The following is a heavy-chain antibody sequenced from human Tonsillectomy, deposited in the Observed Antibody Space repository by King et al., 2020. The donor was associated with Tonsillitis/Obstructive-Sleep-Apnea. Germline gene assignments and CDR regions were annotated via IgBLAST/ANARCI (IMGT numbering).Heavy chain of an antibody. J-gene: IGHJ6*03. V-gene: IGHV3-21*01. CDR1: GFTFSSYS. D-gene: IGHD3-10*01. CDR3: ARDGERDYGSGSYYIIYYYYYMDV. Sequence: VQLVESGGGLVKPGVSLRLSCAASGFTFSSYSMNLVRQAPGKGLEWVSSISSSSSYIYYADSVKGRLTISRDNAKNSLYLQMNSLRAEDTAVYYCARDGERDYGSGSYYIIYYYYYMDVWGKGTTVTVSS. CDR2: ISSSSSYI.